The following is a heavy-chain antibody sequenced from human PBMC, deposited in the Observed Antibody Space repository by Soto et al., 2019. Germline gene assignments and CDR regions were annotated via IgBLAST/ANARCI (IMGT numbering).Heavy chain of an antibody. J-gene: IGHJ4*02. V-gene: IGHV3-11*01. CDR1: GFTFSDFY. CDR2: ISGTAITI. D-gene: IGHD3-22*01. CDR3: ARIRGSSGYAIDY. Sequence: QVQLVESGGGLVKPRGSLRLSCAASGFTFSDFYMTWIRQAPGKGLEWLSYISGTAITIKYADSVKGRVTISRDNARNSLFLLMNSLGAEDTAVYYCARIRGSSGYAIDYWGQGTLVTVSS.